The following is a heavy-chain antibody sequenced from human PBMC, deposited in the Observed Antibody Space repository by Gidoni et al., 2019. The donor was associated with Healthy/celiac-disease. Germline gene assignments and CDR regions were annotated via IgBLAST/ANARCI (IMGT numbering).Heavy chain of an antibody. CDR1: GFTFSSYA. Sequence: EVQLLESGGGLVQPGGSLRLSCAASGFTFSSYAMSWVRQAPGKGLEWVSAIVGSGGSTYYADSVKGRFTIFRDNSKNTLYLQMNSLRAEDTAVYYCAKDKKWEPFSFDYWGQGTLVTVSS. CDR2: IVGSGGST. J-gene: IGHJ4*02. V-gene: IGHV3-23*01. CDR3: AKDKKWEPFSFDY. D-gene: IGHD1-26*01.